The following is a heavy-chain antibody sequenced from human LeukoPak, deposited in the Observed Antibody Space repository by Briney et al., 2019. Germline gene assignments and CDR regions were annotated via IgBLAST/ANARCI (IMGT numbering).Heavy chain of an antibody. D-gene: IGHD3-10*01. J-gene: IGHJ4*02. Sequence: SSETLSLTCTVSGGSISSYYWSWIRQPPGKGLEWIGYIYYSGSTYYNPSLKSRVTISVDTSKNQFSLKLSSVTAADTAVYYCARGAAGDNYWGQGTLVTVSS. CDR1: GGSISSYY. V-gene: IGHV4-59*12. CDR3: ARGAAGDNY. CDR2: IYYSGST.